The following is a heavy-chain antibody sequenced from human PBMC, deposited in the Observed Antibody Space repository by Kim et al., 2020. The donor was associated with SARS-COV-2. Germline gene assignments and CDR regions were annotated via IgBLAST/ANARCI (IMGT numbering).Heavy chain of an antibody. CDR1: GFTFSSYA. V-gene: IGHV3-23*01. D-gene: IGHD6-13*01. CDR2: ISGSGGST. J-gene: IGHJ3*02. CDR3: AKRLDGRRQQHPEGAFDI. Sequence: GGSLRLSCAASGFTFSSYAMSWVRQAPGKGLEWVSAISGSGGSTYYADSVKGRFTISRDNSKNTLYLQMNSLRAEDTAVYYCAKRLDGRRQQHPEGAFDIWGQGTMVTVSS.